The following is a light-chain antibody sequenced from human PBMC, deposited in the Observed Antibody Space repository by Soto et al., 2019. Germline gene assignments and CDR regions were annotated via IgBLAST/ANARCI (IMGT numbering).Light chain of an antibody. CDR2: GGA. CDR3: HQNFNFPLT. V-gene: IGKV1-39*01. CDR1: QTIGAY. Sequence: DIQLTQSPSSLSASLGERVTITCRASQTIGAYLNWYQQKPDQAPRLLIHGGATLQRGVPSRFSGSGSRTEFTLTITDLQPEDFASYYCHQNFNFPLTFGGGTRVEIK. J-gene: IGKJ4*01.